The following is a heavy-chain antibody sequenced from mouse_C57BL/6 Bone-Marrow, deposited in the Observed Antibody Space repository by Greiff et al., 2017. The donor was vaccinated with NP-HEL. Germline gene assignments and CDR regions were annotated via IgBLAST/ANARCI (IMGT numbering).Heavy chain of an antibody. CDR2: IHPNSGST. CDR1: GYTFTSYW. J-gene: IGHJ2*01. CDR3: ARTSSYYYGSSYDY. Sequence: QVQLQQPGAELVKPGASVKLSCKASGYTFTSYWMHWVKQRPGQGLEWIGMIHPNSGSTNYNEKFKSKATLTVDKSASTAYMQLSSLTSEDSAVYYCARTSSYYYGSSYDYWGQGTTLTVSS. V-gene: IGHV1-64*01. D-gene: IGHD1-1*01.